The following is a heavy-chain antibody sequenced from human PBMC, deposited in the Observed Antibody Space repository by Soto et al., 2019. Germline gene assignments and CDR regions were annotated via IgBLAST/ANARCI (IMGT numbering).Heavy chain of an antibody. J-gene: IGHJ3*02. CDR3: ARASGRFDM. V-gene: IGHV3-33*01. D-gene: IGHD3-10*01. CDR1: GFSFSTYG. CDR2: IWFDGSNK. Sequence: QVQLVESGGGVVQPGRSLRLSCEASGFSFSTYGMHWVRQAPGKGLEWVAVIWFDGSNKFYADSVKGRFTISRDNSQNRLYLQRNSLRVGDAARYDCARASGRFDMWGQGTMVTVSS.